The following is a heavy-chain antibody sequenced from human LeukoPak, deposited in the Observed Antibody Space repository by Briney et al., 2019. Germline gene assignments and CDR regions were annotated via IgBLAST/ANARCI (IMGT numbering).Heavy chain of an antibody. Sequence: PSETLSLSCTVAGGSISSGGYYWRWIRQPPGKGLEWIGEINHSGSTNYNPSLKSPVTISVDTSKNQFALKLSSVTAADTAVYYCASTEVVGLYYYYYGMDVWGQGTTVTVSS. J-gene: IGHJ6*02. D-gene: IGHD2-15*01. CDR2: INHSGST. CDR3: ASTEVVGLYYYYYGMDV. CDR1: GGSISSGGYY. V-gene: IGHV4-39*06.